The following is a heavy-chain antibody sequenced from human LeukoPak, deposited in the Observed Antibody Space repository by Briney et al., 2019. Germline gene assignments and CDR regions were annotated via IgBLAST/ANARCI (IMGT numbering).Heavy chain of an antibody. Sequence: SETLSLTCAVSGVSISSTNWWSWVRQPPGKGLEWIGEIYHSGSTNYNPSLKSRVATSVDKSRNQFSLKLNSVTAADTAVYYCASRQGYYYDTSGYFNYWGQGTLVTVSS. D-gene: IGHD3-22*01. CDR3: ASRQGYYYDTSGYFNY. CDR1: GVSISSTNW. V-gene: IGHV4-4*02. CDR2: IYHSGST. J-gene: IGHJ4*02.